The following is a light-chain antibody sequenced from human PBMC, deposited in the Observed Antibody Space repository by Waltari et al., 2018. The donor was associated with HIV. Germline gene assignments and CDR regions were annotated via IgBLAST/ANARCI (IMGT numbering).Light chain of an antibody. CDR3: QSVDSSGSIWV. J-gene: IGLJ3*02. Sequence: SYELTQPPSVSVSPGQTATITCSGDALPKQYAYWYQQKPGQAPVLVLYKDSERPSGIPERFSGSSSGKTVTLTISGVQAEDEADYHCQSVDSSGSIWVFGGGTKLTVL. V-gene: IGLV3-25*03. CDR1: ALPKQY. CDR2: KDS.